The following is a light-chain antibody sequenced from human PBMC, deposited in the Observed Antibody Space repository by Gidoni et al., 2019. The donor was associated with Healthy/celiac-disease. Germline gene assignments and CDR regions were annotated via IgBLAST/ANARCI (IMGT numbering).Light chain of an antibody. V-gene: IGKV1-39*01. CDR1: QRISSY. CDR2: AAS. Sequence: PLSASVGDRVTSTCRASQRISSYLNWYQQKPGKAPKLLIYAASSLQSGVPSRFSGSGSGTDFTLTISSLQPEDFATYYCQQSYSTPWTFGQGTKVEIK. CDR3: QQSYSTPWT. J-gene: IGKJ1*01.